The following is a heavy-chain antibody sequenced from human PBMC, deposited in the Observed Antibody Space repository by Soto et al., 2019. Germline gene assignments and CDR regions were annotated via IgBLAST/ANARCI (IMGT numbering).Heavy chain of an antibody. D-gene: IGHD3-22*01. CDR3: ARNDTSGHYSDY. CDR1: GYNFNTYG. Sequence: ASVKVSFKASGYNFNTYGITWLRQAPGQGLEWMGWISVNSGTTNYAQKIQGRVTMTTDTSSSTAFMELRSLRSDDTAVYYCARNDTSGHYSDYWGQGTLVTVSS. CDR2: ISVNSGTT. J-gene: IGHJ4*02. V-gene: IGHV1-18*01.